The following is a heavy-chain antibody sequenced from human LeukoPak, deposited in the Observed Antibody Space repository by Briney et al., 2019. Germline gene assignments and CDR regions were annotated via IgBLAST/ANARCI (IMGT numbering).Heavy chain of an antibody. Sequence: GGSLRLSCAASGFTFSDYYMSWIRQAPGKGLEWVSYISSSGSTIYYADSVKGRFTISRDNPKNALYLQMNSLRAEDTAIYYCARDSTRSAFDIWGQGTMVTVSS. J-gene: IGHJ3*02. CDR1: GFTFSDYY. CDR2: ISSSGSTI. V-gene: IGHV3-11*01. CDR3: ARDSTRSAFDI.